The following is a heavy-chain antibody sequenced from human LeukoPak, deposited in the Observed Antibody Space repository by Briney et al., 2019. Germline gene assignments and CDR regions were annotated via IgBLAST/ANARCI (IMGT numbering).Heavy chain of an antibody. CDR2: IFYSGTS. CDR1: GGSISSRSYY. J-gene: IGHJ4*02. D-gene: IGHD2-2*01. V-gene: IGHV4-39*01. Sequence: AETLSLTCTVSGGSISSRSYYWGWLRQPPGEGLEWIGSIFYSGTSYYNPSLKSRVTMSVDTSKNQFSVRLSSVTAADTAVYYCASENCSGTSCSSFDYWGQGTLVTVSS. CDR3: ASENCSGTSCSSFDY.